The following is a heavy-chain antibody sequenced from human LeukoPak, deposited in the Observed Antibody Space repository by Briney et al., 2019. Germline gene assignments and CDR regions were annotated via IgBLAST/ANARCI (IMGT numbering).Heavy chain of an antibody. CDR1: GFTFKLYW. CDR3: ARELHNYYYYGMDV. V-gene: IGHV3-74*01. D-gene: IGHD2-15*01. CDR2: INHDGSDT. J-gene: IGHJ6*02. Sequence: QPGGSLRLSCAASGFTFKLYWMHWVRQVPGRGPVWVSRINHDGSDTIYADSVRGRFTISRDDAKNTLYLQMNNLRAEDTAVYYCARELHNYYYYGMDVWGQGTTVTVSS.